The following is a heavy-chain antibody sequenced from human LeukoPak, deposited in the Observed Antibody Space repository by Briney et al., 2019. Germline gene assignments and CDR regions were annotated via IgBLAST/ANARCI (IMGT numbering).Heavy chain of an antibody. CDR1: SGSVSSGSYY. Sequence: SETLSLTCTVSSGSVSSGSYYWNWIRQPPGKGLEWIGYIYYSGSTNYNPSLKSRVTISVDTAKNQLSLKLSSVTAADTAVYYCARRAGYTGSWYEYWGQGTLVTVSS. CDR2: IYYSGST. V-gene: IGHV4-61*01. J-gene: IGHJ4*02. D-gene: IGHD6-13*01. CDR3: ARRAGYTGSWYEY.